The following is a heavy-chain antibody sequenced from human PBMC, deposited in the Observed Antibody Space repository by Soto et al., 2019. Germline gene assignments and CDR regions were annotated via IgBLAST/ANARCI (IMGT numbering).Heavy chain of an antibody. J-gene: IGHJ4*02. CDR3: AKTPLSRWSSGWYGRYYFDY. CDR2: ITAGGSST. Sequence: EVQLLESGGGLVQPGGSLRLSCAASRFTFSNFAMTWVRQAPGKGLEWVSGITAGGSSTYYADSVKGRFTVSRDNSKNTLYLQMSSLRAEDTAKYYCAKTPLSRWSSGWYGRYYFDYWGRGTLVTVSS. V-gene: IGHV3-23*01. CDR1: RFTFSNFA. D-gene: IGHD6-19*01.